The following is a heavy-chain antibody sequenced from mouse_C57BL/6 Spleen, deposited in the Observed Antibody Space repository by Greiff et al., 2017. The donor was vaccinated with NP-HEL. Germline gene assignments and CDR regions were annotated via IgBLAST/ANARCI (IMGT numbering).Heavy chain of an antibody. V-gene: IGHV14-4*01. D-gene: IGHD2-4*01. CDR3: TPYDYDGGWFAY. CDR2: IDPENGDT. J-gene: IGHJ3*01. Sequence: EVQLQQSGAELVRPGASVKLSCTASGFNIKDDYMHWVKQRPEQGLEWIGWIDPENGDTEYASKFQGKSTITADTSSNTAYLQLSSLTSEDTAVYYCTPYDYDGGWFAYWGQGTLVTVSA. CDR1: GFNIKDDY.